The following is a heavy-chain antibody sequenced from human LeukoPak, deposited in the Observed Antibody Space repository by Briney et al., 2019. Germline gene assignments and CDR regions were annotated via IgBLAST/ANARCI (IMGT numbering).Heavy chain of an antibody. CDR1: GFTFSDYY. V-gene: IGHV3-11*01. D-gene: IGHD2/OR15-2a*01. J-gene: IGHJ4*02. CDR3: ARGGQYFDY. Sequence: GGSLRLSCAASGFTFSDYYMTWIRQAPGKGLECVSYISTSGITINYVDSVRGRFTISRDNAKNSLHLQMNGLRAEDTAVYYCARGGQYFDYWGQGILVTVSS. CDR2: ISTSGITI.